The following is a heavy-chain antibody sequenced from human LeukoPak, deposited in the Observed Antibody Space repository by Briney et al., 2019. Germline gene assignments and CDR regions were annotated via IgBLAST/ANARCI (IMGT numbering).Heavy chain of an antibody. D-gene: IGHD3-22*01. Sequence: GRSLRLSCTASGFTFGDYAMSWVRQAPGKGLEWVGFIRSKAYGGTTEYAASVKGRFTISRDDSKSIAYLQMNSLKTEDTAVYYCTRAIKRQSTMIVVVIGEEDAFDIWGQGTKVTVSS. CDR3: TRAIKRQSTMIVVVIGEEDAFDI. CDR2: IRSKAYGGTT. J-gene: IGHJ3*02. V-gene: IGHV3-49*04. CDR1: GFTFGDYA.